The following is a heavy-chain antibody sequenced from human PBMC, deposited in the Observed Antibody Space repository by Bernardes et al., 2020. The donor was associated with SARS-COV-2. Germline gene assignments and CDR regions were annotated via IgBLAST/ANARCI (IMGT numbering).Heavy chain of an antibody. CDR3: ARGVVEVGYDFWSGYLGSGYGMDV. J-gene: IGHJ6*02. D-gene: IGHD3-3*01. CDR2: IYYSGST. CDR1: GGSISSYY. V-gene: IGHV4-59*01. Sequence: SETLSLTCTVSGGSISSYYWSWIRQPPGKGLEWIGYIYYSGSTNYNPSLKSRVTISVDTSKNQFSLKLSSVTAADTAVYYCARGVVEVGYDFWSGYLGSGYGMDVWGQGTTVTVSS.